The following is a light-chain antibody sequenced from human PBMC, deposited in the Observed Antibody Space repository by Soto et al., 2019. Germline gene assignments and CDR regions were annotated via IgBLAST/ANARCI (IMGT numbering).Light chain of an antibody. Sequence: DIQMTQSPSTLSASVGDRVTITCRASQSISSWLAWYQQKPGTPPKLLIYDASTLQSGVPSRFSASGSGTDFTLTISVLHPEDVATYYCQNYDSAPWTFGQGTKVDI. J-gene: IGKJ1*01. CDR1: QSISSW. CDR3: QNYDSAPWT. CDR2: DAS. V-gene: IGKV1-27*01.